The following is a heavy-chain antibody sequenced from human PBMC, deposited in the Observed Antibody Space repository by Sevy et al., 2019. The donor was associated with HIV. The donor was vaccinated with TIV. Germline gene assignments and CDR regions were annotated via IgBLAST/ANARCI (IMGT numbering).Heavy chain of an antibody. V-gene: IGHV3-11*06. D-gene: IGHD7-27*01. CDR2: ISGISTYT. J-gene: IGHJ4*02. CDR3: ARRAGNWDYFDY. Sequence: GGSLRLSCAASGFSFSDYYVSWIRQAPGKGLEWVSYISGISTYTNYADSVKGRFTISRANAKNSMYLQLNSLRAEDTAVYYCARRAGNWDYFDYWGQGTLVTVSS. CDR1: GFSFSDYY.